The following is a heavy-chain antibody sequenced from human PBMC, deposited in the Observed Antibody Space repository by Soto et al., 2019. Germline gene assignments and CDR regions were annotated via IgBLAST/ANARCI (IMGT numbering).Heavy chain of an antibody. D-gene: IGHD3-22*01. CDR1: GASISSSSYY. CDR2: IYYSGST. V-gene: IGHV4-39*01. Sequence: XGTLSLTCTVSGASISSSSYYWGWIRQPPGKGLEWIGSIYYSGSTYSNPSLKSRVTISVDTSKNQFSLKLSSVTAADTAVYYCARRSSGYYHEDYWGQGTLVTVSS. CDR3: ARRSSGYYHEDY. J-gene: IGHJ4*02.